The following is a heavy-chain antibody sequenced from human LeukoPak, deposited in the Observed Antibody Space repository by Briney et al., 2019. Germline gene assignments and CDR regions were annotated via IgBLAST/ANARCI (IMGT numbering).Heavy chain of an antibody. CDR3: ARVRYSSGWGGYFDY. D-gene: IGHD6-19*01. CDR2: ISAYNGNT. CDR1: GYTFTNYG. Sequence: ASVKVSCKASGYTFTNYGISWVRQAPGQGLEWMGWISAYNGNTNYAQKLQGRVTMTTDTSTSTAYMELRSLRSDDTAVYYCARVRYSSGWGGYFDYWGQGTLVTVSS. J-gene: IGHJ4*02. V-gene: IGHV1-18*01.